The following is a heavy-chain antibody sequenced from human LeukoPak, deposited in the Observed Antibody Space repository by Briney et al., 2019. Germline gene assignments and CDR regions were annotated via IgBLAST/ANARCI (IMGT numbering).Heavy chain of an antibody. CDR1: GFSLTTSGVA. V-gene: IGHV2-5*02. D-gene: IGHD5-24*01. J-gene: IGHJ4*02. Sequence: SGPTLVNPTQTLTLTCTFSGFSLTTSGVAVVWIRQPPGKALEWLSLIYWDDDKRYSPSLKSRLTITNDTSKHQVVLTMTNMHPVDTAEYYCAHGGREMATMDLFDYWGQGTLVTVSS. CDR2: IYWDDDK. CDR3: AHGGREMATMDLFDY.